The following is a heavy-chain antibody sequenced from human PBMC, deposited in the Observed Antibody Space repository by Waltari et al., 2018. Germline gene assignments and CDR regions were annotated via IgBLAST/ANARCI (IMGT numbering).Heavy chain of an antibody. CDR2: IYYSGST. J-gene: IGHJ2*01. D-gene: IGHD6-6*01. CDR1: GGSISSGGYD. Sequence: QVQLQESGPGLVKPSQTLTLTRTVSGGSISSGGYDWSWIRQHPGKGLECIGYIYYSGSTYYNPSLKSLVTISVDTSKNQFALKLSSVTAADTAVYYCARRPPICYFDLWGRGTLVTVSS. V-gene: IGHV4-31*01. CDR3: ARRPPICYFDL.